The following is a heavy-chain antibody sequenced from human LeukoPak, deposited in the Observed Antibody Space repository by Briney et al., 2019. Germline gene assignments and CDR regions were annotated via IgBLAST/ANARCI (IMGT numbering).Heavy chain of an antibody. J-gene: IGHJ5*02. D-gene: IGHD3-10*01. CDR1: GLTFSSYA. CDR3: ARGRGSGSYYNSPGWFDP. Sequence: GGSLRLSCAASGLTFSSYAMHWVRQAPGKGLEWVAVISYDGSNKYYADSVKGRFTISRDNSKNTLYLQMNSLRAEDTAVYYCARGRGSGSYYNSPGWFDPWGQGTLVTVSS. V-gene: IGHV3-30-3*01. CDR2: ISYDGSNK.